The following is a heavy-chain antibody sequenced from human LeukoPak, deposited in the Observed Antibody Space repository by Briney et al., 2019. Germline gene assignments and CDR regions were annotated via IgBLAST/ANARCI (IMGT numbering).Heavy chain of an antibody. D-gene: IGHD5-12*01. CDR3: AKELSGYDFDY. CDR2: TSGSGVNS. CDR1: GFTLSSYD. V-gene: IGHV3-23*01. J-gene: IGHJ4*02. Sequence: GGSLRLSCAASGFTLSSYDMNWVRQAPGKGLEWVAATSGSGVNSYYADSVRGLFTIYRDNSQNTLYLQMDSLRAEDTALYYCAKELSGYDFDYWGQGTLVTVSS.